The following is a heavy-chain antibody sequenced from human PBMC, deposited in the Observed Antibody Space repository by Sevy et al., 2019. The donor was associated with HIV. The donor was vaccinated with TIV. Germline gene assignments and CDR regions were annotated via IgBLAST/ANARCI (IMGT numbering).Heavy chain of an antibody. CDR1: GFTISSYG. J-gene: IGHJ6*02. CDR3: AKDQGGYSYGLPGYYYYGMDV. Sequence: GGSLRLSCAASGFTISSYGMHWVRQAPGKGLEWVAVISYDGSNKYYADSVKGRFTISRDNSKNTLSLQMNSLRAEDTAVYYCAKDQGGYSYGLPGYYYYGMDVWGQGTTVTVSS. D-gene: IGHD5-18*01. CDR2: ISYDGSNK. V-gene: IGHV3-30*18.